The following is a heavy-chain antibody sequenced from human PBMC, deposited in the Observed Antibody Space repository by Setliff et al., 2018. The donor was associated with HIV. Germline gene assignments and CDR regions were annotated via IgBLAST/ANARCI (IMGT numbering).Heavy chain of an antibody. CDR1: GGSITRTPYY. D-gene: IGHD3-10*01. CDR2: IYHTGIT. V-gene: IGHV4-39*01. Sequence: SETLSLTSTVSGGSITRTPYYWGWIRQPPGKGLEWIGSIYHTGITYDNPSLKSRVTISVDTSKNQISLRLSSVTAADTAVYYCARLSGGMVPNYWGQGTLVTVSS. CDR3: ARLSGGMVPNY. J-gene: IGHJ4*02.